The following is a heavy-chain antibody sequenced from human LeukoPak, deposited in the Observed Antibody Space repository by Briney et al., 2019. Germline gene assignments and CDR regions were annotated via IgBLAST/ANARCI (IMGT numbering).Heavy chain of an antibody. CDR1: GGTFSSYT. J-gene: IGHJ4*02. CDR3: ARGSQDSSGYSDY. Sequence: SVKVSCKASGGTFSSYTISWVRQAPGQGLEWMGRIIPIFGIANYAQKFQGRVTITADKSTSTAYMELSSLRSEDTAVYHCARGSQDSSGYSDYWGQGTLVTVSS. V-gene: IGHV1-69*02. CDR2: IIPIFGIA. D-gene: IGHD3-22*01.